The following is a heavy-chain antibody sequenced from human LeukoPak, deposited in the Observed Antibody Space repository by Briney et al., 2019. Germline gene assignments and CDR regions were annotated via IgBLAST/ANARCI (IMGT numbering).Heavy chain of an antibody. Sequence: SETLSLTCAVYGGSFSGYYWSWIRQPPGKGLEWIGEINHSGSTNYNPSLKSRVTISVDTSKNQFSLKLSSVTAADTAVHYCARVSVTGTTGLSPYYFDYWGQGTLVTVSS. CDR1: GGSFSGYY. D-gene: IGHD1-7*01. J-gene: IGHJ4*02. V-gene: IGHV4-34*01. CDR3: ARVSVTGTTGLSPYYFDY. CDR2: INHSGST.